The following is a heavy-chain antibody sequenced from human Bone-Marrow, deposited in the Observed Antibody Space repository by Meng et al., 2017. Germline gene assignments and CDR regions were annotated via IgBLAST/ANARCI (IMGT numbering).Heavy chain of an antibody. D-gene: IGHD1-1*01. CDR2: IKQDGSDK. Sequence: GGSLRLSCAASGFTFSRHWMGWVRQAPGKGLEWVANIKQDGSDKYYVDSVKGRFTISRDNAKNSLFLRMNSLRVEDTAVYYCARDGNGGFDYWGQGTLVTVSS. CDR3: ARDGNGGFDY. J-gene: IGHJ4*02. V-gene: IGHV3-7*01. CDR1: GFTFSRHW.